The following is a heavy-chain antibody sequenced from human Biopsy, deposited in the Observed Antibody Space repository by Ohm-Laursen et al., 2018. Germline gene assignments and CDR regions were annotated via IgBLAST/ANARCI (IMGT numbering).Heavy chain of an antibody. CDR3: ASDLNGDPSAFDY. Sequence: SLRLSCAASGFTFKNYAMNWVRQAPGKGLDWVSSIDSSAASTFYADSVKGRFTISRDNSKNTLFLQMNSLRAADTAIYYCASDLNGDPSAFDYWCQGTPVTVSP. CDR2: IDSSAAST. J-gene: IGHJ4*02. CDR1: GFTFKNYA. V-gene: IGHV3-23*01. D-gene: IGHD4-17*01.